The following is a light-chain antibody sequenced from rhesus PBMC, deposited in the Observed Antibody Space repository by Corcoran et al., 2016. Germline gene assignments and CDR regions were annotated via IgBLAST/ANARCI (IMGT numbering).Light chain of an antibody. CDR1: QAIRNN. CDR2: YAT. V-gene: IGKV1-32*03. J-gene: IGKJ4*01. Sequence: DIQMTQSPSSLSASVGDTVTINCRASQAIRNNLAWYQQQPGKVPKLLVYYATTLQSGVPSRFSCSGSGTEFTLTISSLQPEDFAAYYCLQGDSTPLTFGGGTKVELK. CDR3: LQGDSTPLT.